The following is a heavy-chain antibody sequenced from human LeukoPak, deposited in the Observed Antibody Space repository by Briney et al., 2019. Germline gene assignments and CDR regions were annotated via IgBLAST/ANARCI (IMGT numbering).Heavy chain of an antibody. D-gene: IGHD6-19*01. V-gene: IGHV5-51*01. J-gene: IGHJ4*02. Sequence: GESLKISCKASGYSFSTYWIGWVRQMPGKGLEWMGLIYPGDSDTRYSPSFQGHVTISVDESITTAYLQWTGLKASDSAMYYCARSSSGFDSWGQGTLVTVSS. CDR2: IYPGDSDT. CDR1: GYSFSTYW. CDR3: ARSSSGFDS.